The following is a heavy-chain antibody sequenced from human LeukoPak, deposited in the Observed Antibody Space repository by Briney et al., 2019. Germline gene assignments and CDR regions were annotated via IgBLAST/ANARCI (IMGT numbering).Heavy chain of an antibody. V-gene: IGHV1-18*01. D-gene: IGHD3-3*01. CDR3: ARDGQVRGYDFWSGYYGGDY. CDR2: ISAYNGNT. CDR1: GYTFTSYG. Sequence: ASVKVSCKASGYTFTSYGISWVRQAPGQGLEWMGWISAYNGNTNYARKLQGRVTMTTDTSASTAYMELRSLRSDDTAVYYCARDGQVRGYDFWSGYYGGDYWGQGTLVTVSS. J-gene: IGHJ4*02.